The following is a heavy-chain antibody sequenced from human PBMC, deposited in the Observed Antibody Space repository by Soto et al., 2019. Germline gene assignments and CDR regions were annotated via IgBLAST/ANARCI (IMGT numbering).Heavy chain of an antibody. J-gene: IGHJ5*02. CDR2: ISGSGGST. D-gene: IGHD3-22*01. Sequence: GGSLRLSCAASGFTFSSYAMSWVRQAPGKGLEWVSAISGSGGSTYYADSVKGRFTISRDNSKNTLYLQMNSLRAEDTAVYYCANYDSSGYKNWFDPWGQGTLVTVSS. CDR1: GFTFSSYA. CDR3: ANYDSSGYKNWFDP. V-gene: IGHV3-23*01.